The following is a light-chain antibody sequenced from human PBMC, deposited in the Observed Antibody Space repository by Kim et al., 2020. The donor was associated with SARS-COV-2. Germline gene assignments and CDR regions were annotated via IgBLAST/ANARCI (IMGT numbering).Light chain of an antibody. J-gene: IGLJ3*02. V-gene: IGLV3-19*01. CDR2: GEN. CDR3: DSRDSSGYQGV. CDR1: ILRNYY. Sequence: SSELTQDPAVSVALGQTVRITCQGDILRNYYATWYQQKPGQAPVVVIYGENKRPSGIPARFSGSTSGNTASLTITGAQAEDEADYHCDSRDSSGYQGVFGAGTQLTVL.